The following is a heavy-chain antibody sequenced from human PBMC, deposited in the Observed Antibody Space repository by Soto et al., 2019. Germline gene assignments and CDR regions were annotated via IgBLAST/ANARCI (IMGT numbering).Heavy chain of an antibody. CDR2: INHSGST. CDR3: ARGGGRVLRYFRFAP. V-gene: IGHV4-34*01. Sequence: QVQLQQWGAGLLKPSETLSLTCAVYGGSFSGYYWSWIRQPPGKGLEWIGEINHSGSTNYNPSLKSRVTISVDTSKNQFSLKLSSVTAADTAVYYCARGGGRVLRYFRFAPWGQGTLVTVSS. D-gene: IGHD3-9*01. CDR1: GGSFSGYY. J-gene: IGHJ5*02.